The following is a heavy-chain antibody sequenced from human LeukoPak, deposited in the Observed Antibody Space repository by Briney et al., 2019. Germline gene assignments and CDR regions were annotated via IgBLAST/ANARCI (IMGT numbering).Heavy chain of an antibody. V-gene: IGHV1-18*01. Sequence: ASVKVSCKASGYTFTSYGISWVRQAPGQGLEWMGWISAYNGNTNYAQKLQGRVTMTTDTSTSTAYMELRSLRSDDTAVYYCARRNPLVVPAAIRYFQHWGQGTLVTVPS. CDR3: ARRNPLVVPAAIRYFQH. J-gene: IGHJ1*01. D-gene: IGHD2-2*02. CDR2: ISAYNGNT. CDR1: GYTFTSYG.